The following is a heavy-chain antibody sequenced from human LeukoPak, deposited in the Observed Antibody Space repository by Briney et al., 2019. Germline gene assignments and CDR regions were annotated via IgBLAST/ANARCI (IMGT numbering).Heavy chain of an antibody. CDR1: GFSFSNYA. D-gene: IGHD3-3*01. CDR3: TTDNWRGLDAFDI. CDR2: FKTKTDGGTT. V-gene: IGHV3-15*01. J-gene: IGHJ3*02. Sequence: PGGSLRLSCAASGFSFSNYAMNWVRQAPGKGLEWVGRFKTKTDGGTTDYAAPVKGRFTISRDASKNTLYLQMDSLKTEDTTMYYCTTDNWRGLDAFDIWGQGTMVTVSS.